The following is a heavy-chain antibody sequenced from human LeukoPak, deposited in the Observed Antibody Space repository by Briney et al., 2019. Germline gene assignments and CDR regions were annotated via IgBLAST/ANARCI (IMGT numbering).Heavy chain of an antibody. CDR3: ARVLGATIGY. D-gene: IGHD1-26*01. CDR1: GGSISSGSYY. J-gene: IGHJ4*02. Sequence: PSQTLSLTCTVSGGSISSGSYYWSWIRQPAGKGLEWIGRIYTSGSTNYNPSLKSRVTISVDTSQNQFSLKLTSVTAAGPAVQYRARVLGATIGYWGQGTRVTVSS. CDR2: IYTSGST. V-gene: IGHV4-61*02.